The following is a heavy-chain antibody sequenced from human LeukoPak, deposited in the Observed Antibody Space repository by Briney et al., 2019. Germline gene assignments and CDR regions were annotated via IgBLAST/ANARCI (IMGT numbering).Heavy chain of an antibody. V-gene: IGHV3-23*01. CDR1: GFTFSDYD. Sequence: GGSLRLSCVASGFTFSDYDMNWVSQAPMKGLEWVSAIRGNGDTTYYADSVKGRFAISRDNSKNTLYLQMNSLRAEDTAVYYCAKEANTIFGVDTRLNYWGQGTLVTVSS. CDR2: IRGNGDTT. J-gene: IGHJ4*02. D-gene: IGHD3-3*01. CDR3: AKEANTIFGVDTRLNY.